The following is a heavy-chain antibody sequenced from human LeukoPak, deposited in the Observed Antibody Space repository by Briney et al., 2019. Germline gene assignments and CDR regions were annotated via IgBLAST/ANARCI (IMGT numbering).Heavy chain of an antibody. V-gene: IGHV4-39*01. CDR2: ISHSGTT. Sequence: PSETLSLTCTVFGDSISSRGYSWGWIRQPPGKGLEWIVTISHSGTTYYKPPLKSRVTISVDTSKNQFFLILSSVTAADTAVYYCATPGCYFGSEPKDYWGQGTLVTVSS. CDR3: ATPGCYFGSEPKDY. J-gene: IGHJ4*02. CDR1: GDSISSRGYS. D-gene: IGHD3-10*01.